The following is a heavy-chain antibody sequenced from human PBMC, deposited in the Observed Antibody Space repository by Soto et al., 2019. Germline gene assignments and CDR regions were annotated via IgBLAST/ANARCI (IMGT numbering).Heavy chain of an antibody. CDR1: GGSFSDYY. CDR2: INDGGRT. D-gene: IGHD3-10*01. J-gene: IGHJ6*02. CDR3: ASHRDYHYFYYGMDV. V-gene: IGHV4-34*01. Sequence: QVQLQQWGAGLLKPSETLSLTCAVHGGSFSDYYWTWIRQSPGQGLEWIGEINDGGRTSYNPSLKGRVTLSLATSKNHFSLKLSSVTAADSAVYFCASHRDYHYFYYGMDVWGQGTTVTVSS.